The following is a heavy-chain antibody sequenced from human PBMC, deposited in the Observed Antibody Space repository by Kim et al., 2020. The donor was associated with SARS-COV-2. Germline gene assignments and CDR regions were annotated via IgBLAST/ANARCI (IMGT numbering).Heavy chain of an antibody. V-gene: IGHV1-3*01. Sequence: SQKFQGRVTITRDTSASTAYMELSSLRSEDTAVYYCASWGRGPYSSSSDYWGQGTLVTVSS. J-gene: IGHJ4*02. CDR3: ASWGRGPYSSSSDY. D-gene: IGHD6-13*01.